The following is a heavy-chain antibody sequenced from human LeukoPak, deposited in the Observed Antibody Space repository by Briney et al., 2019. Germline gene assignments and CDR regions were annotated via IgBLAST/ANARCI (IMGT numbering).Heavy chain of an antibody. Sequence: TSETLSLTCTVSGGSISSNSYYWGWIRQPPGKGLEWIGSIYYSGSTYYNPSLKSRVTISVDTSKNQFSLKLSSVTAADTAVYYCARDGSVVLWGQGTLVTVSS. V-gene: IGHV4-39*07. CDR3: ARDGSVVL. D-gene: IGHD2-15*01. J-gene: IGHJ4*02. CDR2: IYYSGST. CDR1: GGSISSNSYY.